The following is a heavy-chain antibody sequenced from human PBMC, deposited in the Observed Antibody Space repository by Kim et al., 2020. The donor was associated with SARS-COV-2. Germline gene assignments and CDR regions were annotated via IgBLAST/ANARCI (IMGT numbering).Heavy chain of an antibody. CDR3: ASRQFTSGWYYFDY. J-gene: IGHJ4*02. V-gene: IGHV3-74*01. Sequence: YGDSVKGRFTSSSDNAKNTLYLQMNRLRAEDTAVYYCASRQFTSGWYYFDYWGQGTLVTVSS. D-gene: IGHD6-19*01.